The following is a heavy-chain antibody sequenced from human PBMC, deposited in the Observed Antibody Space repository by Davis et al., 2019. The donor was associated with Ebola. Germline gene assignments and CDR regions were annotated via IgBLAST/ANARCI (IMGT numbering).Heavy chain of an antibody. Sequence: SLITPCPAPGFTFSSYSMHCVRQAPGQGLEWVSYISRSSSTLHYADSVKGRFTISRDNAKSSLYLQMNSLRDEDTAVYYCARVRKVNSRGSTYYYYGMDVWGQGSTVTVSS. D-gene: IGHD6-13*01. CDR1: GFTFSSYS. J-gene: IGHJ6*02. CDR2: ISRSSSTL. CDR3: ARVRKVNSRGSTYYYYGMDV. V-gene: IGHV3-48*02.